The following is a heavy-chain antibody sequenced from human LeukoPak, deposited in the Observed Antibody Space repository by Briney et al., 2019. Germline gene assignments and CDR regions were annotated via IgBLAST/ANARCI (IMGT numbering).Heavy chain of an antibody. D-gene: IGHD3-3*01. V-gene: IGHV4-4*07. J-gene: IGHJ6*03. CDR3: AREPPTSYYDFWSGYQHKNYYYYMDV. Sequence: SETLSLTXSVSGGSISSRYWSWIRQPAGKGLEWIGRIYNSGNNNYNTNYNPSLKSRVTMSVDTSKNQFSLKLSSVTAADTAVYYCAREPPTSYYDFWSGYQHKNYYYYMDVWGKGTTVTVSS. CDR1: GGSISSRY. CDR2: IYNSGNNNYNT.